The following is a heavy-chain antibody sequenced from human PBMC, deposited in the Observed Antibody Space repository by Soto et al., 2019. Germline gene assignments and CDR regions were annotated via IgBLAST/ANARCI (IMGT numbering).Heavy chain of an antibody. CDR3: AREYSSSPRGYYYYGMAV. J-gene: IGHJ6*02. CDR2: IYYSGST. V-gene: IGHV4-31*03. CDR1: GGSISSGGYY. Sequence: SETLSLTCTVSGGSISSGGYYWSWIRQHPGKGLEWIGYIYYSGSTYYDPSLKSRVTISVDTSKNQFCLKLGSVTAADTAVPYWAREYSSSPRGYYYYGMAVCGQGTTDTVSS. D-gene: IGHD6-13*01.